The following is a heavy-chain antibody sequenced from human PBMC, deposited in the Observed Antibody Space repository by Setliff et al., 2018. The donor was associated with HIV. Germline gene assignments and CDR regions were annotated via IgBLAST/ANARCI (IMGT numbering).Heavy chain of an antibody. D-gene: IGHD2-15*01. CDR2: IYSSGTK. Sequence: PSETLSLTCTFSGVTSGDYCWTWIRQHPVKGLEWIGYIYSSGTKYYNPSLKSRLAISLDTSKNQFSLNLKSVTAADAAVYYCARGFCSGGFCHPNFYHYMDVWGKGTTVTVSS. CDR3: ARGFCSGGFCHPNFYHYMDV. J-gene: IGHJ6*03. V-gene: IGHV4-31*02. CDR1: GVTSGDYC.